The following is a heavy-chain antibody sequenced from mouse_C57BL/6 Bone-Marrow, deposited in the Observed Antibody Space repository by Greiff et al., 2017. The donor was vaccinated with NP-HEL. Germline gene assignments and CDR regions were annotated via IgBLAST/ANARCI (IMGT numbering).Heavy chain of an antibody. V-gene: IGHV1-15*01. J-gene: IGHJ4*01. D-gene: IGHD1-1*01. CDR3: TRAITTVVPHAMDY. CDR1: GYTFTDYE. CDR2: IDPETGGT. Sequence: VQLQQSGAELVRPGASVTLSCKASGYTFTDYEMHWVKQKPVHGLEWIGAIDPETGGTAYNQKFKGKAILTADKSSSTAYMELRSLTSEDSAVYYCTRAITTVVPHAMDYWGQGTSVTVSS.